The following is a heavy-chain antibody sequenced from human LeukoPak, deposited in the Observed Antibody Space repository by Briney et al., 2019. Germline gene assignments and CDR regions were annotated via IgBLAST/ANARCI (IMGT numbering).Heavy chain of an antibody. CDR1: GFTVSSNY. CDR3: AKDSGLVVPAACDY. J-gene: IGHJ4*02. CDR2: IYSGGST. V-gene: IGHV3-53*04. Sequence: PGGSLRLSCAASGFTVSSNYMSWVRQAPGKGLEWVSVIYSGGSTYYADSVKGRFTISRHNSKNTLYLQMNSLRAEDTAVYYCAKDSGLVVPAACDYWGQGTLVTVSS. D-gene: IGHD2-2*01.